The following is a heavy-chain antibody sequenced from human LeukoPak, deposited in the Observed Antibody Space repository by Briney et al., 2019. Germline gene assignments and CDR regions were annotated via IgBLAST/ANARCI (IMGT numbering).Heavy chain of an antibody. CDR1: GFTFSSYG. V-gene: IGHV3-30*18. Sequence: PGGSLRLSCAASGFTFSSYGMHWVRQAPGKGLEWVAVISYDGSNKYYADSVKGRFTISRDNSKNTLYLQMNSLRAEDTAVYYCAKDRGHEFDYWGQGTLVTVPS. CDR3: AKDRGHEFDY. J-gene: IGHJ4*02. D-gene: IGHD3-10*01. CDR2: ISYDGSNK.